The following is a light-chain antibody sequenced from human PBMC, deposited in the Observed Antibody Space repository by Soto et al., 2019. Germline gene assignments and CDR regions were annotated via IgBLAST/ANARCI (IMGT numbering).Light chain of an antibody. J-gene: IGLJ1*01. V-gene: IGLV1-44*01. CDR1: SSSIGSYP. CDR3: AAWDDGLNGPLYV. CDR2: GNI. Sequence: QSVLTQPPSASGAPGQSGTIACSCWSSSIGSYPVNWYQQLPGTAPKLLIYGNIVRPSGVSDRFSGSKSGTSASLAISGLQSEDEAEYYCAAWDDGLNGPLYVFGSGTKVTVL.